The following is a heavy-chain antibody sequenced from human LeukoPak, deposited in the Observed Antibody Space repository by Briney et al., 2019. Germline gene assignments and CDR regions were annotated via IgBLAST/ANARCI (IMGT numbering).Heavy chain of an antibody. V-gene: IGHV1-2*02. CDR2: INPDSGFT. Sequence: ASVKVSCKASGYKFTDDYMHWVRQAPGQGLEFMGWINPDSGFTNYAQKFKGRVTMTKDTSISTAYLEVRSLTSDDTAVYYCAPTAEAYTSWWKVWGQGTLVTVSS. CDR3: APTAEAYTSWWKV. J-gene: IGHJ4*02. D-gene: IGHD3-16*01. CDR1: GYKFTDDY.